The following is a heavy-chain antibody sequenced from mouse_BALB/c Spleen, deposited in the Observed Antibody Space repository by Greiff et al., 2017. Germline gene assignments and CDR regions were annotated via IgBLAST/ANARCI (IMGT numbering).Heavy chain of an antibody. V-gene: IGHV14-4*02. Sequence: EVQLQQSGAELVRSGASVKLSCTASGFNIKDYYMHWVKQRPEQGLEWIGWIDPENGDTEYAPKFQGKATMTADTSSNTAYLQLSSLTSEDTAVYYCTRGGLRLRAMDYWGQGTSVTVSS. CDR1: GFNIKDYY. CDR3: TRGGLRLRAMDY. J-gene: IGHJ4*01. D-gene: IGHD1-2*01. CDR2: IDPENGDT.